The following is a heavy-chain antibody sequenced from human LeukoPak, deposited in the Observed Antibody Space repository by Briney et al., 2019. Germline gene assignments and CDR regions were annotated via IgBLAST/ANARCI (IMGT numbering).Heavy chain of an antibody. CDR1: GGSISSYY. Sequence: PSETLSLTCTVSGGSISSYYWSWIRQPPGKGLEWIGYIYYSGSTNYYPSLKSRVTISVDTSKNQFSLKLSSVTAADTAVYYCASRHYDILTGYPSLLFDFWGQGGLVTVSS. J-gene: IGHJ4*02. D-gene: IGHD3-9*01. CDR3: ASRHYDILTGYPSLLFDF. V-gene: IGHV4-59*12. CDR2: IYYSGST.